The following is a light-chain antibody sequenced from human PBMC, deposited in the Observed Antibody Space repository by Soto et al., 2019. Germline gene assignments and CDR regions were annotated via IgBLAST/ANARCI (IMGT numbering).Light chain of an antibody. CDR3: QQRSIWPR. CDR2: DAS. CDR1: QSVSSH. Sequence: MVLTQSPAPLSLSPGERATLSCRASQSVSSHLAWYQQNPGQAPGLLIYDASNRATGIPARFSGSGSGTDFTLTISSLAPEDFAVYYCQQRSIWPRFGGGTVVVIK. J-gene: IGKJ4*02. V-gene: IGKV3-11*01.